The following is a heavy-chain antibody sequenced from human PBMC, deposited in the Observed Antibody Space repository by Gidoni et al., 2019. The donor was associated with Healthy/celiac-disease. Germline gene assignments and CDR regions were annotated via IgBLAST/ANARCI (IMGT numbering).Heavy chain of an antibody. D-gene: IGHD5-12*01. CDR1: GFTFSSYS. CDR2: ISSSSSTI. J-gene: IGHJ3*02. V-gene: IGHV3-48*04. CDR3: ARAPPPLGATMVDAFDI. Sequence: EVQLVESGGGLVQPGGSLRLSCAASGFTFSSYSMNWVRQAPGKGLEWVSYISSSSSTIYYADSVKGRFTISRDNAKNSLYLQMNSLRAEDTAVYYCARAPPPLGATMVDAFDIWGQGTMVTVSS.